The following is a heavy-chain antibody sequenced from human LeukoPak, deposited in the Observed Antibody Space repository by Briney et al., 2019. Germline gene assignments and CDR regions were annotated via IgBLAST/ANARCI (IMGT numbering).Heavy chain of an antibody. CDR3: AKVYGDYIMDV. D-gene: IGHD4-17*01. Sequence: PSETLSLTCTVSGGSISSYYWSWIRQPPGKGLEWIGYIYYSGSINYNPSLKSRVTISVDKSKNQFSLKLNSVTAADTAIYYCAKVYGDYIMDVWGQGTTVTVSS. V-gene: IGHV4-59*12. CDR2: IYYSGSI. J-gene: IGHJ6*02. CDR1: GGSISSYY.